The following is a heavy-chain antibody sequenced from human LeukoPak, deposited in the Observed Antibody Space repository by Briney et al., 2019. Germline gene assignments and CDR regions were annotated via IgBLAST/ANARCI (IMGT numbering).Heavy chain of an antibody. CDR1: GGSFSGYY. V-gene: IGHV4-34*01. CDR2: INHSGST. J-gene: IGHJ5*02. CDR3: ARGRAA. Sequence: PSETLSLTCAVYGGSFSGYYWSWIRQPPGKGLEWIGEINHSGSTNYNPSLKSRVTISVDTSKNQFSLKLSSVTAADTAVYYRARGRAAWGQGTLVTVSS.